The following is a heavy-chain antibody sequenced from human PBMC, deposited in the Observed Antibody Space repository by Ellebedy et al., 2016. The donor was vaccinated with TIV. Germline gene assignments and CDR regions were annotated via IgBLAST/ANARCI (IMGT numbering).Heavy chain of an antibody. CDR2: INHSGST. CDR1: GGSFSGYY. Sequence: MPSETLSLTCAVYGGSFSGYYWSWIRQPPGKGLEWIGEINHSGSTNYNPSLKSRVTISVDTSKNQFSLKLSSVTAADTAVYDCARGVLEQQLGLQFDYWGQGTLVTVSS. J-gene: IGHJ4*02. D-gene: IGHD6-13*01. CDR3: ARGVLEQQLGLQFDY. V-gene: IGHV4-34*01.